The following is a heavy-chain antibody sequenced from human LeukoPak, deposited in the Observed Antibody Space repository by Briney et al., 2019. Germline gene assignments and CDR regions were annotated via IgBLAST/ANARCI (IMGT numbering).Heavy chain of an antibody. Sequence: PGGSLRLSCSASGFTFSTYWMVWVRQAPGKGLLWVSHIDSDGSRTGYADPVKGRFNMSRDNAKNTLYLQMNSLRAEDTAVYFCARAAYSSSPDYWGQGTLVTVSS. V-gene: IGHV3-74*01. J-gene: IGHJ4*02. D-gene: IGHD6-6*01. CDR3: ARAAYSSSPDY. CDR2: IDSDGSRT. CDR1: GFTFSTYW.